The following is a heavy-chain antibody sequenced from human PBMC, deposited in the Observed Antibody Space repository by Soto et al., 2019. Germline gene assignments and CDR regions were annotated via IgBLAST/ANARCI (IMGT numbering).Heavy chain of an antibody. V-gene: IGHV3-64D*06. CDR1: GFTFSIFS. Sequence: GGSLRLSCSASGFTFSIFSMHWVRQASGKGLEYVSGISSNGDSTYYADSVKGRFTISRDNSKNTLYLQMSSLRAVDTAVYYCVHPRSTVQIPPTWGQGTLVTVSS. J-gene: IGHJ5*02. D-gene: IGHD4-17*01. CDR3: VHPRSTVQIPPT. CDR2: ISSNGDST.